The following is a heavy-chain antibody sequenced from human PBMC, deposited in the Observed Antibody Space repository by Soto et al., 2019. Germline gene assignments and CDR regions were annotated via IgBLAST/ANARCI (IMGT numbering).Heavy chain of an antibody. CDR1: GGSFSGYY. D-gene: IGHD6-19*01. Sequence: SSETLSLTCAVYGGSFSGYYWSWIRQPPGKGLEWIGEINHSGSTNYNPSLKSRVTISVDTSKNQFSLKLSSVTAADTAVYYCARRGHSGWKTFDYWGQGTLVTVSS. CDR3: ARRGHSGWKTFDY. CDR2: INHSGST. J-gene: IGHJ4*02. V-gene: IGHV4-34*01.